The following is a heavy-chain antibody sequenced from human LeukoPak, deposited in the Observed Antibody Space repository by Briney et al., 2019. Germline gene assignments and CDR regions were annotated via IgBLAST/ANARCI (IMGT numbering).Heavy chain of an antibody. J-gene: IGHJ6*03. CDR3: AKSLMPGYYRVDAYYYYYMDV. D-gene: IGHD3-9*01. V-gene: IGHV3-48*03. CDR1: GFTFSSYE. Sequence: GGSLRLSCAASGFTFSSYEMNWVRQAPGKGLEWVSYISSSGSTIYYADSVKGRFTISRDNAKNSLYLQMNSLRAEDTALYYCAKSLMPGYYRVDAYYYYYMDVWGKGTTVTVSS. CDR2: ISSSGSTI.